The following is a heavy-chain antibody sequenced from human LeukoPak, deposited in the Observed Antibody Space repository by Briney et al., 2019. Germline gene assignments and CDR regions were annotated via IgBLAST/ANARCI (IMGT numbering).Heavy chain of an antibody. V-gene: IGHV1-69*05. CDR1: GGTFSSYA. D-gene: IGHD2-2*01. CDR3: ARSPSPKYGIVVVPAAMGLPLYYDYMDV. CDR2: IIPIFGTA. Sequence: SVKVSCKASGGTFSSYAISWVRQAPGQGLEWMGGIIPIFGTANYAQKFQGRVTITTDESTSTAYMELSSLRSEDTAVYYCARSPSPKYGIVVVPAAMGLPLYYDYMDVWGKGTTVTVPS. J-gene: IGHJ6*03.